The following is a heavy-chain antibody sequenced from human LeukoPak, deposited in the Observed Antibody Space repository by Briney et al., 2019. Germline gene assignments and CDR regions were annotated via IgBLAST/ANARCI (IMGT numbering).Heavy chain of an antibody. CDR2: IIPIFGTA. D-gene: IGHD3-10*01. CDR1: GGTFSSYA. Sequence: SVTVSCKASGGTFSSYAISWVRQAPGQGLEWMGGIIPIFGTANYAQKFQGRVTITADESTSTAYMELSSLRSEDTAVYYCARAYYYGSGSYNKPYNWFDPWVQGTLVTVSS. CDR3: ARAYYYGSGSYNKPYNWFDP. V-gene: IGHV1-69*13. J-gene: IGHJ5*02.